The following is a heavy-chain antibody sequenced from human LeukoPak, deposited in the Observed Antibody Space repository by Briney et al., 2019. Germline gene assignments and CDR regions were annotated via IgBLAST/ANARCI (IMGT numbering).Heavy chain of an antibody. CDR3: ARDFDTGALDY. CDR1: GYTFTGYC. CDR2: INPNSGGT. V-gene: IGHV1-2*06. J-gene: IGHJ4*02. D-gene: IGHD3-9*01. Sequence: ASVKVSCTASGYTFTGYCMHWVRQAPGQGVEWMGRINPNSGGTNYAQKFQGRVTMTRDTSISTAYMELSRLRSDDTAVYYCARDFDTGALDYWGQGTLVTVSS.